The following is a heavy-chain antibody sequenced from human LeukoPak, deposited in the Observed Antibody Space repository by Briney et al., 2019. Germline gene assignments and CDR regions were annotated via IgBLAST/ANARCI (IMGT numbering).Heavy chain of an antibody. CDR2: IIPIHGIA. V-gene: IGHV1-69*04. CDR3: ARDPGYNWNDDFDY. CDR1: GGTFSSYA. D-gene: IGHD1-1*01. Sequence: SVKVSCKASGGTFSSYAISWVRQAPGQGLEWMGRIIPIHGIANYAQKFQGRVTITADKSTSTAYMELSSLRSEDTAVYYCARDPGYNWNDDFDYWGQGTLVTVSS. J-gene: IGHJ4*02.